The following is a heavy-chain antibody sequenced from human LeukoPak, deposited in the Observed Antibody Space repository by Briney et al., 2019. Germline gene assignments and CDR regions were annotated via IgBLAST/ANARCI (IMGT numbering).Heavy chain of an antibody. CDR1: GYTFTGYY. V-gene: IGHV1-2*02. J-gene: IGHJ6*02. CDR3: ARIGGYDSSGYAVDV. Sequence: ASVTVSCKASGYTFTGYYMHWVRQAPGQGLEWMGWINPNSGGTNYAQKFQGRVTMTRDTSISTAYMELSRLRSDDTAVYYCARIGGYDSSGYAVDVWGQGTTATVSS. D-gene: IGHD3-22*01. CDR2: INPNSGGT.